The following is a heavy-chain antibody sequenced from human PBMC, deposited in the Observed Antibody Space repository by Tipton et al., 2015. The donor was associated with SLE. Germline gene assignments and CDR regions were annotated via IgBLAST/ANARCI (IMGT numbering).Heavy chain of an antibody. J-gene: IGHJ4*02. CDR1: GGSISSSSYY. CDR2: YYYSGSA. D-gene: IGHD3-9*01. Sequence: TLSLTCIVSGGSISSSSYYWGWIRQPPGKGLEWIGSYYYSGSAAYNPSLKSRVTISVDTSKDQFSLRRTSVTAADTAVYYCARPNESGDWFFQYWGQGALVTVSS. V-gene: IGHV4-39*01. CDR3: ARPNESGDWFFQY.